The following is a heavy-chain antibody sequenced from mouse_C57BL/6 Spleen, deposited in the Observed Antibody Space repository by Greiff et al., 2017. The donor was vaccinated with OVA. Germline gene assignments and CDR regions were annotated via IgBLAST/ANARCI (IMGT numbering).Heavy chain of an antibody. V-gene: IGHV1-26*01. Sequence: EVKLQQSGPELVKPGASVKISCKASGYTFTDYYMNWVKQSHGKSLEWIGDINPNNGGTSYNQKFKGKATLTVDKSSSTAYMELRSLTSEDSAVYYCARCITTVVDYWGQGTTLTVSS. CDR1: GYTFTDYY. CDR3: ARCITTVVDY. CDR2: INPNNGGT. D-gene: IGHD1-1*01. J-gene: IGHJ2*01.